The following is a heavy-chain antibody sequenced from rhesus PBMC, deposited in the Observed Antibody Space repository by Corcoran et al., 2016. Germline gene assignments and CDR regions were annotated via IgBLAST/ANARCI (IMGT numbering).Heavy chain of an antibody. V-gene: IGHV4-106*01. D-gene: IGHD6-31*01. J-gene: IGHJ1*01. Sequence: QVQLQESGPGLVKPSATLSLTCAVSGGSSSALYYWSWLRLPPGKGLEWIGYIYGSGGGTNYNPSLKNRVTISIDTSKNQFSLKLSSVTAVDTAVYYCARVGGWTEYFEFWGQGALVTVSS. CDR1: GGSSSALYY. CDR3: ARVGGWTEYFEF. CDR2: IYGSGGGT.